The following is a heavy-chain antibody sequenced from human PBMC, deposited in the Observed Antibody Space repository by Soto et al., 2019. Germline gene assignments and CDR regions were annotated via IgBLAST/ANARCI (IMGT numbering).Heavy chain of an antibody. V-gene: IGHV5-51*01. Sequence: PVESLKISCNGSGYSFTSYWIGWVRQMPGKGLEWMGIIYPGDSDTRYSPSFQGQVTISADKSISTAYLQWSSLKASDTAMYYCARHKSLGGNSVGRAFDIWGQGTMVTVS. CDR1: GYSFTSYW. J-gene: IGHJ3*02. D-gene: IGHD2-21*02. CDR3: ARHKSLGGNSVGRAFDI. CDR2: IYPGDSDT.